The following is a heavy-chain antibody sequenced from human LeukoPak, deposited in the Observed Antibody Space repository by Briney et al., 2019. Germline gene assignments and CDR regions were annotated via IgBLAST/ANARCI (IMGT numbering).Heavy chain of an antibody. V-gene: IGHV3-7*01. D-gene: IGHD2-15*01. Sequence: GGSLRLSCAASGFTFSSYWMSWVRQAPGKGLEWVANIKKDGSEKYYVHSVKGRFTISRDNAKNSLYLQMNSLRAEDTAVYYCARDVVVVDATSAFDIWGQGTMVTVSS. CDR1: GFTFSSYW. J-gene: IGHJ3*02. CDR3: ARDVVVVDATSAFDI. CDR2: IKKDGSEK.